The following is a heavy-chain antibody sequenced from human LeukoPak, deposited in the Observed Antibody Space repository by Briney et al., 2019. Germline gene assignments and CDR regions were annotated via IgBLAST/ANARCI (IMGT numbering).Heavy chain of an antibody. CDR2: IYGGGHR. CDR1: GFTFSNAW. V-gene: IGHV3-53*01. CDR3: ATNSDNYTDSSGPTQH. D-gene: IGHD3-22*01. Sequence: GGSLRLSCAASGFTFSNAWMSWVRQAPGKGLVWVGVIYGGGHREYADSVKGRFTLSRDISKNTVYLQMNSLSPEDTAIYYCATNSDNYTDSSGPTQHWRQGSLVTVSS. J-gene: IGHJ1*01.